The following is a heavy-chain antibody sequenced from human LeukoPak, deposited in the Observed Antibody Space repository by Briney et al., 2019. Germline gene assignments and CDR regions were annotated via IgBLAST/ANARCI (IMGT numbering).Heavy chain of an antibody. D-gene: IGHD3-3*01. J-gene: IGHJ4*02. CDR2: IWYDGSNK. CDR3: ARDTYESAEFDY. Sequence: GGSLRLSCAASGFTFSSYGMHWVRQAPGKGLEWVAIIWYDGSNKYYADSVKGRFTISRDNSKNTLSLQMNSLRAEDTAVHYCARDTYESAEFDYWGQGTLVTVSS. V-gene: IGHV3-33*01. CDR1: GFTFSSYG.